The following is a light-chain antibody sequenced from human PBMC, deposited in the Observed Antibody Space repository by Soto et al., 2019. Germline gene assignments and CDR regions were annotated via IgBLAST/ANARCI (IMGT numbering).Light chain of an antibody. J-gene: IGKJ1*01. CDR1: QSVSSY. V-gene: IGKV3-11*01. Sequence: EIVLTQSPATLSLSPGERATLSCRASQSVSSYLAWYQQKPGQAPRLLIYDASNRATGIPARFSGSGSGTDFTLTISSLEPEDFAVYYCQQRSNWHPERTFGQGTKVEIK. CDR2: DAS. CDR3: QQRSNWHPERT.